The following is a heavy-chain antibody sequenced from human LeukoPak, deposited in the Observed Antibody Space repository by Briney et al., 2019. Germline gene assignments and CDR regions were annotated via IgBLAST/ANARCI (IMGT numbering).Heavy chain of an antibody. CDR2: IYYSGST. CDR1: GGSISSSSYY. CDR3: ASSYYYDSSGYPDDAFDI. V-gene: IGHV4-39*01. J-gene: IGHJ3*02. Sequence: SETLSLTCTVSGGSISSSSYYWGWIRQPPGKGLEWIGSIYYSGSTYYNPSLKSRVTISVDTSKNQFSLKLSSVTAADTAVYYCASSYYYDSSGYPDDAFDIWGQGTMVTVSS. D-gene: IGHD3-22*01.